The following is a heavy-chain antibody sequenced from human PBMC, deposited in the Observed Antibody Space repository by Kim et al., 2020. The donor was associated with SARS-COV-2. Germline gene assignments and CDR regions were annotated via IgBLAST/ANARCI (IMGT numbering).Heavy chain of an antibody. D-gene: IGHD3-22*01. V-gene: IGHV5-51*01. CDR2: IYPGDSDT. CDR3: ARQYYYDSSGYYLGYGMDV. J-gene: IGHJ6*02. CDR1: GYSFTSYW. Sequence: GESLKISCKGSGYSFTSYWIGWVRQMPGKGLEWMGIIYPGDSDTRYSPSFQGQVTISADKSISTAYLQWSSLKASDTAMYYCARQYYYDSSGYYLGYGMDVWGQGTTVTVSS.